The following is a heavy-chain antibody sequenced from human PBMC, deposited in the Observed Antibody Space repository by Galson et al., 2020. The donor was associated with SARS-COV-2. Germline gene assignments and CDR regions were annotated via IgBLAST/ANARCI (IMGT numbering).Heavy chain of an antibody. D-gene: IGHD3-22*01. Sequence: GGSLRLSCAASGFTFSRYALHWVRQAPGKGLDWVAVISYDGRNKHYADSVKGRFTIFRDNAKNTLYLQMNSLRPEDTAVYSCVRDYYDSSGYSTNGMDVWGQGTTVTISS. CDR3: VRDYYDSSGYSTNGMDV. V-gene: IGHV3-30*04. J-gene: IGHJ6*02. CDR2: ISYDGRNK. CDR1: GFTFSRYA.